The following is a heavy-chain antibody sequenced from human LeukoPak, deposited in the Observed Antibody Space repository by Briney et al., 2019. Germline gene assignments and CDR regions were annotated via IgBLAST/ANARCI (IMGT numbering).Heavy chain of an antibody. CDR3: ARRPRGSSTVNWFDP. D-gene: IGHD2-2*01. J-gene: IGHJ5*02. Sequence: GESLKISCKGSGYSFTSYWIGWVRQMPGKGLEWMGIIYPGDSDTRYSPSFQGQVTISADKSISTAYLQWSSLKASDTAMYYCARRPRGSSTVNWFDPWGQGTLVTVSS. CDR2: IYPGDSDT. CDR1: GYSFTSYW. V-gene: IGHV5-51*01.